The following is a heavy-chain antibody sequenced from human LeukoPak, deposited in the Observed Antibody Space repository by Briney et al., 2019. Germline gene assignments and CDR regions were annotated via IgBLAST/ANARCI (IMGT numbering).Heavy chain of an antibody. CDR1: GFTFSSYA. V-gene: IGHV3-33*01. CDR2: IWYDGSNK. Sequence: GGSLRLSCAASGFTFSSYAMHWVRQAPGKGLEWVAVIWYDGSNKYYADSVQGRFTISGDNSKNTLYLQMNSLRAEDTAVYYCARDPGTLTIFEVVPLYYMDVWGKGTTVTVSS. CDR3: ARDPGTLTIFEVVPLYYMDV. D-gene: IGHD3-3*01. J-gene: IGHJ6*03.